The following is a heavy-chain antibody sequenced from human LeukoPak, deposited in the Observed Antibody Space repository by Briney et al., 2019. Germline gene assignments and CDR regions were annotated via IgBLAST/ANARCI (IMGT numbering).Heavy chain of an antibody. D-gene: IGHD4-17*01. V-gene: IGHV3-23*01. CDR3: AKDRLSNGDPAAY. Sequence: GGSLRLSCAASGFTFSSSAMSWVRQAPGKGLEWVSTISGSGGSTYYADSVKGRFTISRDSSKITLYLQMNSLRAEDTAVYYCAKDRLSNGDPAAYWGQGTLVTVSS. J-gene: IGHJ4*02. CDR1: GFTFSSSA. CDR2: ISGSGGST.